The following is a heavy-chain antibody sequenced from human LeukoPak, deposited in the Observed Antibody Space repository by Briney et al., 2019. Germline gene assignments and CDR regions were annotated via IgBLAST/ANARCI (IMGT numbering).Heavy chain of an antibody. Sequence: GGSLRLSCAASGFTFSSYAMHWVRQAPGKGLEWVAVISYDGSNKYYADSVKGRFTISRDNSKNTLYLQMNSLRAEDTAVYYCARASGWAIPGAFDIWGQGTMVTVSS. CDR3: ARASGWAIPGAFDI. CDR2: ISYDGSNK. CDR1: GFTFSSYA. J-gene: IGHJ3*02. V-gene: IGHV3-30-3*01. D-gene: IGHD3-10*01.